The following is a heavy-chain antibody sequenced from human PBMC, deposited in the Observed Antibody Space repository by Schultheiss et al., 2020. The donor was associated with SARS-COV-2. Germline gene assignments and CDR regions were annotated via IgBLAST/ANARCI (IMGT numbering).Heavy chain of an antibody. Sequence: SQTLSLTCTVSGGSISSGGYYWSWIRQPPGKGLEWIGEINHSGSTNYNPSLKSRVTISVDKSKNQFSLKLSSVTAADTAVYYCARGSGGSGYSDSWGQGTLVTVSS. CDR3: ARGSGGSGYSDS. D-gene: IGHD3-22*01. CDR2: INHSGST. V-gene: IGHV4-30-2*05. CDR1: GGSISSGGYY. J-gene: IGHJ5*01.